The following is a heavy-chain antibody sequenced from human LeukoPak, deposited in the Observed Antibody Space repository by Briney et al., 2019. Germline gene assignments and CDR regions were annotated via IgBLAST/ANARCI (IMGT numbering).Heavy chain of an antibody. CDR2: ISAYNGNT. CDR3: ASTLHYDSSGYYLGYYFDY. D-gene: IGHD3-22*01. V-gene: IGHV1-18*01. J-gene: IGHJ4*02. Sequence: ASVKVSCKASGYTFTSYGISWVRQAPGQGLEWMGRISAYNGNTNYAQKLQGRVTMTTDTSTSTAYMELRSLRSDDTAVYYCASTLHYDSSGYYLGYYFDYWGQGTLVTVSS. CDR1: GYTFTSYG.